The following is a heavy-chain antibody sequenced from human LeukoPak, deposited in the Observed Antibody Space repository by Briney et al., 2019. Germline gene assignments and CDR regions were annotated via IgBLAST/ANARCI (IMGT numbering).Heavy chain of an antibody. Sequence: ASVKVSCKVSGYTLTELSMHWVRQAPGKGFEWMGGFDPEDGETIYAQKFQGRVTMTEDTSTDTAYMELSSLRSEDTAVYYCARGGYSSSWSDDDAFDIWGQGTMVTVSS. D-gene: IGHD6-13*01. CDR2: FDPEDGET. CDR3: ARGGYSSSWSDDDAFDI. CDR1: GYTLTELS. J-gene: IGHJ3*02. V-gene: IGHV1-24*01.